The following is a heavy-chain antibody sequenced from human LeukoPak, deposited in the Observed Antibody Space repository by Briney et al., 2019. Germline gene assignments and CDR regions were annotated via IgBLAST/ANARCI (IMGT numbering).Heavy chain of an antibody. J-gene: IGHJ4*02. D-gene: IGHD6-19*01. CDR3: AKDWQQWLVKGGDY. V-gene: IGHV3-30*02. CDR1: GFTFSSYG. CDR2: IRYDGSNK. Sequence: GGSLRLSCAASGFTFSSYGMHWVRQAPGKGLEWVAFIRYDGSNKYYADSVKGRFTISRDNSKNTLYLQMNSLRAEDTAVYYCAKDWQQWLVKGGDYWGQGTLVTVFS.